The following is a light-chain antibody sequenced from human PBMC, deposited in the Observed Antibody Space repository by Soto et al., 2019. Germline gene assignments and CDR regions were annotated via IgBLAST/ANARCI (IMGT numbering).Light chain of an antibody. J-gene: IGLJ1*01. CDR3: SSYISSSTYV. V-gene: IGLV2-14*01. Sequence: QSALTQPASVSGSPGQSITISCTGTSSDIGRYNYVSWYQQYPGKAPKFMIYDVSNRPSGVSIRFSGSKSGNTASLTISGLQAEDEADYYCSSYISSSTYVFGTGTQLTVL. CDR1: SSDIGRYNY. CDR2: DVS.